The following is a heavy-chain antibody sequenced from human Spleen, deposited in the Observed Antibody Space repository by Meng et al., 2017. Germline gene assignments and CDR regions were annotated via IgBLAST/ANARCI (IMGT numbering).Heavy chain of an antibody. V-gene: IGHV4-59*01. J-gene: IGHJ4*02. CDR3: ARVGPAGTIDY. CDR1: GGSISSYY. CDR2: IYYSGST. D-gene: IGHD6-13*01. Sequence: SETLSLTCTVSGGSISSYYWSWIRQPPGKGLEWIGYIYYSGSTNYNPSLKSRVTISVDTSKNQFSLKLSSVTAADTAVYYCARVGPAGTIDYWGQGTLVTVSS.